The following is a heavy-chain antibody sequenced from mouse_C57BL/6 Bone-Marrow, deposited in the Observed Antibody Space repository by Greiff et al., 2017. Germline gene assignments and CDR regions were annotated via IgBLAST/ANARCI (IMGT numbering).Heavy chain of an antibody. D-gene: IGHD2-5*01. J-gene: IGHJ3*01. V-gene: IGHV1-55*01. Sequence: VQLQQPGAELVKPGASVKMSCKASGYTFTSYWITWVKQRPGQGLEWIGDIYPGSGSTNYNEKFKSKATLTVDTSSSTAYMQLSSLTSEDSAVYYCARRRAYYSNPAWFAYWGQGTLVTVSA. CDR2: IYPGSGST. CDR1: GYTFTSYW. CDR3: ARRRAYYSNPAWFAY.